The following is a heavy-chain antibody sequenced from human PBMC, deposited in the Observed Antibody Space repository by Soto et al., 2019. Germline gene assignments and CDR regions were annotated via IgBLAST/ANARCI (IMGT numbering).Heavy chain of an antibody. CDR3: AKGGVPAAIIAFDI. D-gene: IGHD2-2*02. CDR2: ISGSGGST. V-gene: IGHV3-23*01. J-gene: IGHJ3*02. Sequence: GGSLRPSCAASGFTFSSYAMSWVRQAPGKGLEWVSAISGSGGSTYNADSVKGRFTISRDNSKNTLYLQMNSRRAEDTAVYYCAKGGVPAAIIAFDIWGQGTMVTVSS. CDR1: GFTFSSYA.